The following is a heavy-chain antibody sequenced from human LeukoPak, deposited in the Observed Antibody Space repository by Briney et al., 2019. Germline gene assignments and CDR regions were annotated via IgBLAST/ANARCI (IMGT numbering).Heavy chain of an antibody. CDR3: ASYYYGSGSYFY. Sequence: SETLSLTCTVSGGPISSSSYYWGWIRQPPGKGLEWIGSIYYSGSTYYNPSLKSRVTISVDTSKNQFSLKLSSVTAADTAVYYCASYYYGSGSYFYWGQGTLVTVSS. J-gene: IGHJ4*02. V-gene: IGHV4-39*01. CDR2: IYYSGST. CDR1: GGPISSSSYY. D-gene: IGHD3-10*01.